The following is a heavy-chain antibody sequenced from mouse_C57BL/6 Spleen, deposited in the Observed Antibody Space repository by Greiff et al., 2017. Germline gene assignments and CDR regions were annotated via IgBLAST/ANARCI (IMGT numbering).Heavy chain of an antibody. CDR1: GFTFSSYA. D-gene: IGHD3-2*02. CDR3: ARAPTAQATSAMDY. J-gene: IGHJ4*01. Sequence: VQLKESGGGLVKPGGSLKLSCAASGFTFSSYAMSWVRQTPEKRLEWVATISDGGSYTYYPDNVKGRFTISRDNAKNNLYLQMSHLKSEDTAMYYCARAPTAQATSAMDYWGQGTSVTVSS. CDR2: ISDGGSYT. V-gene: IGHV5-4*01.